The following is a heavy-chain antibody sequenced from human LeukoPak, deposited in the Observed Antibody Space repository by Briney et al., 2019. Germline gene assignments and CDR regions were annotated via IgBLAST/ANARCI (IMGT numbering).Heavy chain of an antibody. D-gene: IGHD6-13*01. CDR3: AKGRGGIAAKTDGCFQH. CDR1: GFTFSSYA. J-gene: IGHJ1*01. V-gene: IGHV3-23*01. Sequence: GGSLRLSCAASGFTFSSYAMSWVRQAPGKGLEWVSAISGSGGSTYYADSVKGRFTISRDNSKNTLYLQMNSLRAEDTAVYYCAKGRGGIAAKTDGCFQHWGQGTLVTVSS. CDR2: ISGSGGST.